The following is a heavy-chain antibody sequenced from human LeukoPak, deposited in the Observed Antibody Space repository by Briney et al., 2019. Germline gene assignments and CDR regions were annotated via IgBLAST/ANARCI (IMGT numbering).Heavy chain of an antibody. V-gene: IGHV1-24*01. CDR3: ATRRSYVPGRDY. D-gene: IGHD1-26*01. CDR2: FDPEDGET. J-gene: IGHJ4*02. Sequence: ASVKVSCKVSGYTLTELSMHWVRQAPGKGLEWMGGFDPEDGETTYAQKFQGRVTMTEDTSTDTAYMELSSLRSEDTAVYYCATRRSYVPGRDYWGQGTLVTVSS. CDR1: GYTLTELS.